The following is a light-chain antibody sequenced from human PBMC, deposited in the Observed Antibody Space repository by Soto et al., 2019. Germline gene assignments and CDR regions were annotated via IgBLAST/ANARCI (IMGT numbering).Light chain of an antibody. CDR1: QSVSNNF. CDR2: GAS. V-gene: IGKV3-20*01. Sequence: EIVLTQSPGTLSLSLGERATLSCRASQSVSNNFLAWYQQKPGQAPRLLIYGASSRATAIPDRFSGSGSGKEFTLTISRLGTEDFGVYYWQQYAHSPERTLGQATK. CDR3: QQYAHSPERT. J-gene: IGKJ1*01.